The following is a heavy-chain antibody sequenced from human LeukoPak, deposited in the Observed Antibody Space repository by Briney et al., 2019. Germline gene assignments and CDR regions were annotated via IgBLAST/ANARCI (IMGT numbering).Heavy chain of an antibody. Sequence: GGSLRLSCAASGFSVTNNYMSWVRQAPGRGLEWVSLIYADGTTHYADSVKGRSTISKDTSQNTVYLQMTSLRAEDTAMYYCARDRAGTQAWVEFDPWGQGTLVTVSS. CDR1: GFSVTNNY. D-gene: IGHD3-10*01. CDR3: ARDRAGTQAWVEFDP. CDR2: IYADGTT. J-gene: IGHJ5*02. V-gene: IGHV3-66*02.